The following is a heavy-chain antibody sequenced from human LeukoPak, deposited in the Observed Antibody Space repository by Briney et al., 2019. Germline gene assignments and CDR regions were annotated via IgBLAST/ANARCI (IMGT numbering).Heavy chain of an antibody. J-gene: IGHJ4*02. D-gene: IGHD4-23*01. CDR2: IKSKTDGGTT. CDR1: GFTFSNAW. V-gene: IGHV3-15*01. Sequence: GGSLRLSCAASGFTFSNAWMSWVCQAPGKGLEWVGRIKSKTDGGTTDYAAPVKGRFTISRDDSKNTLYLQMNSLKTEDTAVYYCTTDVTVHGGNSGVDYWGQGTLVTVSS. CDR3: TTDVTVHGGNSGVDY.